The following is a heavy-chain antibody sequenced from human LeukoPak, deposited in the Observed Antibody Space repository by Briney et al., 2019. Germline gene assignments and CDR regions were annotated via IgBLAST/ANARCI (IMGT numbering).Heavy chain of an antibody. CDR2: ISGSGGST. CDR3: AKDSGAPSYDFWSGYYGMGGAFDI. J-gene: IGHJ3*02. D-gene: IGHD3-3*01. CDR1: GFTFSSYA. Sequence: GGSLRLSCAASGFTFSSYAMSWVRQAPGKGLEWVSAISGSGGSTYYADSVKGRFTISRDNSKNTLYLQMNSLRAEDTAVYYCAKDSGAPSYDFWSGYYGMGGAFDIWGQGTMVTVSS. V-gene: IGHV3-23*01.